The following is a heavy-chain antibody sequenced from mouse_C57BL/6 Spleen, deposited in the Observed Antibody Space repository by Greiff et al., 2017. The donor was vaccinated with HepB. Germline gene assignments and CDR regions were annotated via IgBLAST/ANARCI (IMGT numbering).Heavy chain of an antibody. D-gene: IGHD1-1*01. CDR2: INPYNGDT. J-gene: IGHJ2*01. CDR1: GYSFTGYF. V-gene: IGHV1-20*01. Sequence: DVQLVESGPELVKPGDSVKISCKASGYSFTGYFMNWVMQSHGKSLEWIGRINPYNGDTFYNQKFKGKATLTVDKSSSTAHMELRSLTSEDSAVYYCARERGLVATDYWGQGTTLTVSS. CDR3: ARERGLVATDY.